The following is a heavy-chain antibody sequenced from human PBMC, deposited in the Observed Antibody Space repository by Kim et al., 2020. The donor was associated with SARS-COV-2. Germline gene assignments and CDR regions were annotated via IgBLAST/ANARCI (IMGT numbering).Heavy chain of an antibody. V-gene: IGHV3-23*01. CDR1: GFTFSSYA. D-gene: IGHD5-18*01. J-gene: IGHJ6*02. CDR3: AKSGKGLRIQRWFNYYYYGMDV. Sequence: GGSLRLSCAASGFTFSSYAMSWVRQAPGKGLEWVSAIRGSGGGTYYADSVKGRFTISRDNSKNTLYLQMNSLRAEDTAVYYCAKSGKGLRIQRWFNYYYYGMDVWGQGTTVTVSS. CDR2: IRGSGGGT.